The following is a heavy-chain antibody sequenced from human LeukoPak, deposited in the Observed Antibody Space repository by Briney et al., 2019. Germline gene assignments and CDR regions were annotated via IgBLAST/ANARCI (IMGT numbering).Heavy chain of an antibody. CDR3: ARDRQYGSGRPYYFDY. Sequence: SETLSLTCTVSGGSISSYYWSWIRQPPGKGLEWIGYIYYSGSTNYNPSLKSRVTISVDTSKNQFSLKLSSVTAADTAVYYCARDRQYGSGRPYYFDYWGQRTLVTVSS. J-gene: IGHJ4*02. D-gene: IGHD3-10*01. V-gene: IGHV4-59*01. CDR2: IYYSGST. CDR1: GGSISSYY.